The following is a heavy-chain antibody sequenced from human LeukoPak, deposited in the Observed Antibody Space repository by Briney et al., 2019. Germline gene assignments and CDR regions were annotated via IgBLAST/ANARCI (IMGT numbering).Heavy chain of an antibody. D-gene: IGHD5-12*01. CDR1: GYSISSSYY. CDR3: ARHVVATISSYYFDY. J-gene: IGHJ4*02. CDR2: IYYSGST. V-gene: IGHV4-38-2*01. Sequence: SETLSLTCAVSGYSISSSYYWGWIRQPPGKGLEWIGSIYYSGSTYYNPSLKSRVTISVDTSKNQFSLKLSSVTAADTAVYYCARHVVATISSYYFDYWGQGTLVTVSS.